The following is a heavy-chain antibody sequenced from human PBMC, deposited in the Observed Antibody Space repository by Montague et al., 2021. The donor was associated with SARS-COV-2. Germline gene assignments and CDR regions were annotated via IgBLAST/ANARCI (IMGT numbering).Heavy chain of an antibody. D-gene: IGHD3-3*01. CDR1: GGSISDSNFN. CDR3: ARFGGGTPGEH. Sequence: SETLSLTCTVSGGSISDSNFNWGWIRQPPGKGLEWIGNFYYSGTTYSNPSLKSRVTTSMDTSKNQFSLKLTAAIAAATAVYYCARFGGGTPGEHWGQGTLVTVSS. CDR2: FYYSGTT. V-gene: IGHV4-39*07. J-gene: IGHJ4*02.